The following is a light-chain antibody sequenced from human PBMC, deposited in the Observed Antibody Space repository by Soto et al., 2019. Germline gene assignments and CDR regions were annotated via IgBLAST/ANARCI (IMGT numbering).Light chain of an antibody. Sequence: EIVLTQSPGTLSLSPGERATLSCRASQSVSSSYLAWYQQKPGQAPRLLIYGASSRATGIPDRFSGSGSGTDFTITISRLEPEAFAVYYCQQYGSSPPTFGQGTKVEIK. V-gene: IGKV3-20*01. J-gene: IGKJ1*01. CDR2: GAS. CDR1: QSVSSSY. CDR3: QQYGSSPPT.